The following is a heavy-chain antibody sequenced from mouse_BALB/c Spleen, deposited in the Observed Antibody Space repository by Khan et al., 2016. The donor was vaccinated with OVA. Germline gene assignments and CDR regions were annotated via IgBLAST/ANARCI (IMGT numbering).Heavy chain of an antibody. CDR1: GFSLSRYN. D-gene: IGHD2-14*01. Sequence: VELVESRPGLVAPSQSLSITCTVSGFSLSRYNIHWVRQPPGKGLEWLGMIWGGGGTDYNSTLKSRLSISKDNSKSQVFLKMNSLQTDDSAMYYCARAYYRYDGYYAMDYWGQGTSVTGSS. CDR2: IWGGGGT. J-gene: IGHJ4*01. CDR3: ARAYYRYDGYYAMDY. V-gene: IGHV2-6-4*01.